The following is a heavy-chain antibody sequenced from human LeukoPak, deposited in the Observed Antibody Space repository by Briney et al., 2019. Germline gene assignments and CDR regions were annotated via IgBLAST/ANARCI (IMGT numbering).Heavy chain of an antibody. V-gene: IGHV1-2*06. CDR1: GYTFTEYY. D-gene: IGHD3-22*01. Sequence: ASVKVSCKASGYTFTEYYMHWVRQAPGQGLEWMGRITPNSGGTNYAQKFQGRVTMTRDTSISTAYMELSRLRSDDTAVYYCASLPTYYYDSSGYYTDYWGQGTLVTVSS. CDR3: ASLPTYYYDSSGYYTDY. J-gene: IGHJ4*02. CDR2: ITPNSGGT.